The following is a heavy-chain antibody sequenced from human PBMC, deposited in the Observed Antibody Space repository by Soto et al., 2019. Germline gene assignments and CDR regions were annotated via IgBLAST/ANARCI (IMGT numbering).Heavy chain of an antibody. Sequence: SVKVSCKASGGTFSSYAISWVRRAPGQGLEWMGGIIPIFGTANYAQKFQGRVTITADESTSTAYMELSSLRSEDTAVYYCGRSNRKGWQQFPWGKESRVPAPS. CDR3: GRSNRKGWQQFP. CDR1: GGTFSSYA. J-gene: IGHJ5*02. V-gene: IGHV1-69*13. CDR2: IIPIFGTA.